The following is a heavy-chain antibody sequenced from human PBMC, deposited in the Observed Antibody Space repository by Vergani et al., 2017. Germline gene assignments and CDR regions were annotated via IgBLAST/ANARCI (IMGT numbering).Heavy chain of an antibody. J-gene: IGHJ4*02. D-gene: IGHD2-15*01. CDR2: IYPGDSDT. CDR3: ARVGYCSGGSCYSGLTESDY. Sequence: EVQLVQSGAEVKKPGESLKISCKGSGYSFTSYWIGWVRQMPGKGLEWMGFIYPGDSDTRYSPSFQGQVTISADKSISTAYLQWSSLKASDTAMYYCARVGYCSGGSCYSGLTESDYWGQGTLVTVSS. CDR1: GYSFTSYW. V-gene: IGHV5-51*01.